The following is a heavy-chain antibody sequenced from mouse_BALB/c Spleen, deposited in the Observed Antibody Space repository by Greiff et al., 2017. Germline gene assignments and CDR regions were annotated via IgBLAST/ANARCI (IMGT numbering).Heavy chain of an antibody. CDR1: GFTFSSYT. V-gene: IGHV5-6-4*01. CDR3: TGDSYCGSSSSWFDY. CDR2: ISSGGSYT. Sequence: EVKLMESGGGLVKPGGSLKLSCAASGFTFSSYTMSWVRQTPEKRLEWVATISSGGSYTYYPDSVKGRFTISRDNAKNTLYLQMSSLKSEDTAVYYCTGDSYCGSSSSWFDYWGQGTLVTVSA. D-gene: IGHD1-1*01. J-gene: IGHJ3*01.